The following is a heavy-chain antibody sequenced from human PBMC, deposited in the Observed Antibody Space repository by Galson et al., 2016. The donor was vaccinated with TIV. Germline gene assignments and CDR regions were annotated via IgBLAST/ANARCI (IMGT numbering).Heavy chain of an antibody. CDR3: AREWYYFDNNGYPDYNYGMDV. D-gene: IGHD3-22*01. J-gene: IGHJ6*02. Sequence: SLRLSCAASGFSLSRYEVNWVRQAPGKGLEWISYMTTTGDTIYYADSVKGRFIISRDRARVYLQMNSLRAEDTAVYFCAREWYYFDNNGYPDYNYGMDVWGQGTSVTVSS. V-gene: IGHV3-48*03. CDR1: GFSLSRYE. CDR2: MTTTGDTI.